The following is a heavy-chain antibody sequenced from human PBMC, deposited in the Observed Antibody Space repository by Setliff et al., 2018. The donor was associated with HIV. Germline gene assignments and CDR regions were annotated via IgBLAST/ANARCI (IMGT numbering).Heavy chain of an antibody. V-gene: IGHV4-39*07. D-gene: IGHD3-22*01. CDR1: GGSISSSSYY. Sequence: SETLSLTCTVSGGSISSSSYYWGWIRQPPGKGLEWIGSIYYSGSTYYNPSLKSRVTISVDTSKNQFSLKLSSVTAADTAVYYCARVGDFYDTSGYYSVLDAFDIWGQGTMVTVS. CDR3: ARVGDFYDTSGYYSVLDAFDI. CDR2: IYYSGST. J-gene: IGHJ3*02.